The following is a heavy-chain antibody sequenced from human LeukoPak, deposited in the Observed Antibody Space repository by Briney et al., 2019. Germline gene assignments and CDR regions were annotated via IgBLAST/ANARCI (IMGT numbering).Heavy chain of an antibody. J-gene: IGHJ5*02. D-gene: IGHD3-3*01. CDR1: GYTFTGYY. Sequence: ASVKVSCKASGYTFTGYYMHWVRQAPGQGLEWMGWINPNSGGTNYAQKFQGRVTMTRDTSISTAYMELSRLRSDDTAVYYCARGVSRSFTTFVPRRNWFDPWGQGTLVTVSS. V-gene: IGHV1-2*02. CDR3: ARGVSRSFTTFVPRRNWFDP. CDR2: INPNSGGT.